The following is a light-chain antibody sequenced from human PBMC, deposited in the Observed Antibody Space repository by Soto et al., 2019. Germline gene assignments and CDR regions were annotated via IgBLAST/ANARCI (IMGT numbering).Light chain of an antibody. J-gene: IGLJ2*01. Sequence: SYELTQPPSVSVSPGQTASITCSGDKLGDKYACWYQQKPGQSPVLVIYQNSKRPSGIPERFSGSNSGNTATLTISGTQAMDEAYYVCQAGDSSCGFGGGTHLTVL. V-gene: IGLV3-1*01. CDR3: QAGDSSCG. CDR2: QNS. CDR1: KLGDKY.